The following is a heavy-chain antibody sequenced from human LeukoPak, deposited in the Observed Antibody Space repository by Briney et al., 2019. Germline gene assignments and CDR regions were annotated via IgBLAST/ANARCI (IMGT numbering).Heavy chain of an antibody. D-gene: IGHD3-10*01. V-gene: IGHV1-46*01. CDR3: ASELSRGDEGFDY. Sequence: ASVKVSCKASGYTFTSYYMHWVRQAPGQGLGWMGIINPSGGSTSYAQKFQGRVIITRDTSTSTVYMELSSLRSEDTAVYYCASELSRGDEGFDYWGQGTLVTVSS. J-gene: IGHJ4*02. CDR1: GYTFTSYY. CDR2: INPSGGST.